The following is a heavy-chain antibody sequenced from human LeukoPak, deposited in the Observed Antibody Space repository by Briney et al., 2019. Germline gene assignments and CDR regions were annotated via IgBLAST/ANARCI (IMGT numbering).Heavy chain of an antibody. CDR3: AKGSHYVWGSYRQEFDY. CDR1: GFTFSSYG. V-gene: IGHV3-30*18. CDR2: ISYDGSNK. D-gene: IGHD3-16*02. J-gene: IGHJ4*02. Sequence: PGRSLRLSCAASGFTFSSYGMHWVRQAPGKGLEWVAVISYDGSNKYYADSVKGRFTISRDNSKNTLYLQMNSLRAEDTAVYYCAKGSHYVWGSYRQEFDYWGQGTLVTVSS.